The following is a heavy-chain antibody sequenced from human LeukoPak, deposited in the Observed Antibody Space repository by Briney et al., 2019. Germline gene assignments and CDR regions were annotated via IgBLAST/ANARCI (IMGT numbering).Heavy chain of an antibody. CDR3: ARGHNYSSGWFVFDY. D-gene: IGHD6-19*01. Sequence: SQTLSLTCAVSGGSISSGGYSWSWIRQPPGKGLEWIGYIYHSGSTYYNPSLKSRVTISVDRSKNQFSLKLSSVTAADTAVYYCARGHNYSSGWFVFDYWGQGTLVTVSS. CDR1: GGSISSGGYS. V-gene: IGHV4-30-2*01. CDR2: IYHSGST. J-gene: IGHJ4*02.